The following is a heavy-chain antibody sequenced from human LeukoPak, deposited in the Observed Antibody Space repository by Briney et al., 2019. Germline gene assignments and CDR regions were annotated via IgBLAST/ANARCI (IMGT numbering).Heavy chain of an antibody. CDR2: ISSNGGST. J-gene: IGHJ3*02. V-gene: IGHV3-64D*06. CDR3: VKEEMGAHHAFDI. CDR1: GFTFSSYA. Sequence: PGGSLRLSCSASGFTFSSYAMHWVRQASGKGLESVSAISSNGGSTYYADSVKGRFTISRDNSKNTLYLQMSSLRAEDTAVYYCVKEEMGAHHAFDIWGQGTMVTVSS. D-gene: IGHD1-26*01.